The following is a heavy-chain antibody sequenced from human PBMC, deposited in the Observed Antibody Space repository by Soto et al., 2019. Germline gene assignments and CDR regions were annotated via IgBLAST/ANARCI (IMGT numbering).Heavy chain of an antibody. CDR3: ARDLDSDWNPPFAP. D-gene: IGHD1-1*01. CDR2: INPNSGGT. V-gene: IGHV1-2*04. J-gene: IGHJ5*02. CDR1: GYTFTGYY. Sequence: ASVKVSCKASGYTFTGYYMHWVRQAPGQGLEWMGWINPNSGGTNYAQKFQGWVTMTRDTSISTAYMELSRLRSDDTAVYYCARDLDSDWNPPFAPWGQGTLVTVSS.